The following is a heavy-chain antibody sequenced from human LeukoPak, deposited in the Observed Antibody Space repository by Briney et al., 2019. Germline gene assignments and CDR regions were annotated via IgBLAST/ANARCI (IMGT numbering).Heavy chain of an antibody. J-gene: IGHJ3*02. D-gene: IGHD3-10*01. CDR2: IYHSGST. V-gene: IGHV4-30-2*01. CDR1: GGSISSGGYY. Sequence: PSQTLSLTCTVSGGSISSGGYYWSWIRQPPGKGLEWVGYIYHSGSTYYNPSLKSRVTISVDRSKNQFSLKLSSVTAADTAVYYCARVRLTMVRDPDAFDIWGQGTMVTVSS. CDR3: ARVRLTMVRDPDAFDI.